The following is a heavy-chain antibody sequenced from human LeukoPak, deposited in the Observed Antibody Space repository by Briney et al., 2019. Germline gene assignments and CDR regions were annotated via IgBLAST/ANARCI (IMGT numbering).Heavy chain of an antibody. CDR1: GFTFSSYG. V-gene: IGHV3-33*01. J-gene: IGHJ3*02. D-gene: IGHD3-22*01. Sequence: GGSLRLSCAASGFTFSSYGMHWVRQAPGKGLEWVAVIWYDGSSKYYADSVKGRFTISRDNSKNTLYLQMNSLRAEDTAVYYCARDYDYYDSSGYYNKDAFDIWGQGTMVTVSS. CDR3: ARDYDYYDSSGYYNKDAFDI. CDR2: IWYDGSSK.